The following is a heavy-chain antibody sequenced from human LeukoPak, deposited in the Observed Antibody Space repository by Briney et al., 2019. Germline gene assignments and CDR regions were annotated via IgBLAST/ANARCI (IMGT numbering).Heavy chain of an antibody. D-gene: IGHD2-21*02. V-gene: IGHV3-7*01. CDR2: INPDGRDT. Sequence: GGSLRLSCVVSGFTFNRCWMNWVRQAPGKGLEWVAHINPDGRDTYYVDSVKGRFTISRDNAQNSMYLQMNSLRVEDTAVYYCTSWGDTTAEYFQRWSQGTLVTVSS. J-gene: IGHJ1*01. CDR1: GFTFNRCW. CDR3: TSWGDTTAEYFQR.